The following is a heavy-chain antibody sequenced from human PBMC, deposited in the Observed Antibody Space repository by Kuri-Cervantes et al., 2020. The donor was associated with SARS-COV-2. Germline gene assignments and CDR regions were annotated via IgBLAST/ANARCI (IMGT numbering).Heavy chain of an antibody. J-gene: IGHJ5*02. D-gene: IGHD5-12*01. V-gene: IGHV1-2*02. CDR1: RYTFTGYY. CDR2: INPNSGGT. CDR3: ASLELTGGYDSAFRGFDP. Sequence: ASVKVSCKASRYTFTGYYMHWVRQAPGQGLEWMGWINPNSGGTNYAQKFQGRVTMTRDTSISTAYMELSRLRSDDTAVYYCASLELTGGYDSAFRGFDPWGQGTLVTVSS.